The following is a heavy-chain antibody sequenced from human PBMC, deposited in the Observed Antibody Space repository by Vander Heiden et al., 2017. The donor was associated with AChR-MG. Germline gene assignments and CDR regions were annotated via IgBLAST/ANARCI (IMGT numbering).Heavy chain of an antibody. D-gene: IGHD1-26*01. CDR2: ITSISSYI. CDR1: GFPFSSYT. Sequence: EVQLVESGGGLVKPGGSLRLSCAASGFPFSSYTMNWVRQAPGKGLEWVSSITSISSYIYYAESVKGRFTISRDNAKNSLYLQMNSLRAEDTAVYYCARDLAPLYSDGWEDFAYWGQGTLVTVSS. V-gene: IGHV3-21*01. J-gene: IGHJ4*02. CDR3: ARDLAPLYSDGWEDFAY.